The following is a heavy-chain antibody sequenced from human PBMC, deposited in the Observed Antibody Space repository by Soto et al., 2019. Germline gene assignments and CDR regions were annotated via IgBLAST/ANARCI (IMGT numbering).Heavy chain of an antibody. Sequence: QVQLQESGPGLVKPSQTLSLTCTVSAGSISSGTYYWNWIRQHPGKGLEWIGYMYYSGTTYYNPSLQRRLTISGDTSKNQFSLKLSSVTVADTAVYYCARGNDFRTGWFDPWGQGIMVTVSS. V-gene: IGHV4-31*03. CDR1: AGSISSGTYY. J-gene: IGHJ5*02. CDR2: MYYSGTT. CDR3: ARGNDFRTGWFDP. D-gene: IGHD4-4*01.